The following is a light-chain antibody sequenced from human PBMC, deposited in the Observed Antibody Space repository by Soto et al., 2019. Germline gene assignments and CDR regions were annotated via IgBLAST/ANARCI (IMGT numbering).Light chain of an antibody. CDR3: LQSYNTPRT. J-gene: IGKJ1*01. V-gene: IGKV1-39*01. CDR2: AAS. Sequence: DIQMTQSPSSLSASVGDRVTITCRASQSISSYLTWYQQKPGKPPKLLIYAASTLQSGVPSRFSGSGSGTDFTLTISSLQPEDIATYYCLQSYNTPRTFGQGTKVESK. CDR1: QSISSY.